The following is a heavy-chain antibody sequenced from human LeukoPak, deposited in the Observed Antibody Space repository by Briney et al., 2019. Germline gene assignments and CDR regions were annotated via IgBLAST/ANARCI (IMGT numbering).Heavy chain of an antibody. CDR2: FDPEDGET. CDR3: ATNRHCGGDCYSPSRY. D-gene: IGHD2-21*02. CDR1: GYTLTELS. J-gene: IGHJ4*02. Sequence: GASVKVSCKVSGYTLTELSMHWVRQAPGEGLEWMGGFDPEDGETIYAQKFQGRVTLTEDTSTGTAYMELTSLRSEDTAVYYCATNRHCGGDCYSPSRYWGQGTLVTVSS. V-gene: IGHV1-24*01.